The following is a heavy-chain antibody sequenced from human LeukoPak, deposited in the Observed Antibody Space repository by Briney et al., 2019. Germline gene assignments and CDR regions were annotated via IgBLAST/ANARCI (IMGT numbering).Heavy chain of an antibody. Sequence: ASVMVSCKASGYTFTGYYMHWVRQAPGQGLEWMGWINLNSGGTNDAQKFQDRVTMTRDTSISTAYMELSRLRFDDTAVYYCARSPDILTGENFDYWGQGTLVTVSS. CDR3: ARSPDILTGENFDY. J-gene: IGHJ4*02. V-gene: IGHV1-2*02. D-gene: IGHD3-9*01. CDR2: INLNSGGT. CDR1: GYTFTGYY.